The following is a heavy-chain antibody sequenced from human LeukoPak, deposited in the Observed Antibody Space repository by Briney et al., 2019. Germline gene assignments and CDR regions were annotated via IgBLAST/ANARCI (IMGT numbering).Heavy chain of an antibody. V-gene: IGHV1-46*01. CDR2: INPSGGST. CDR1: GYTFTGYY. CDR3: ARSVVPASPYYYYYMDV. Sequence: ASVKVSCKASGYTFTGYYMHWVRQAPGQGLEWMGIINPSGGSTSYAQKFQGRVTMTRDMSTSTVYMELSSLRSEDTAVYYCARSVVPASPYYYYYMDVWGKGTTVTVSS. D-gene: IGHD2-2*01. J-gene: IGHJ6*03.